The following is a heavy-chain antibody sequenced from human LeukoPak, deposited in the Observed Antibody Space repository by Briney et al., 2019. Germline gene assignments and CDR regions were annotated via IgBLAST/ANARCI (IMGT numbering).Heavy chain of an antibody. CDR3: ARRDDSGGYHFFDH. CDR1: GDSVSSGSYY. J-gene: IGHJ4*02. D-gene: IGHD3-22*01. V-gene: IGHV4-61*01. CDR2: IYYSGST. Sequence: SETLSLTCTVSGDSVSSGSYYWSWIRQPAGKGLEWIGYIYYSGSTNYNPSLKSRVTISVDTSKNQFSVKLSSVTAADTAVYYCARRDDSGGYHFFDHWGQGTLVTVSS.